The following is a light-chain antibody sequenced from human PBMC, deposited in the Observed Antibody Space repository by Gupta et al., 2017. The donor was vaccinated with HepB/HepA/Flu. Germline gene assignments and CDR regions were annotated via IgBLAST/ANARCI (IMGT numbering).Light chain of an antibody. Sequence: QLVLTQSPSASASLGASVKLTCPLSSGHSSYAIAWHQQQPEKGPRYLMKVNSDGSHIKGDGIPDRFSGSSSGAERYLTISSLQSEDEADYYCQTWGPGIRVFGGGTKLTVL. V-gene: IGLV4-69*01. CDR2: VNSDGSH. CDR3: QTWGPGIRV. CDR1: SGHSSYA. J-gene: IGLJ3*02.